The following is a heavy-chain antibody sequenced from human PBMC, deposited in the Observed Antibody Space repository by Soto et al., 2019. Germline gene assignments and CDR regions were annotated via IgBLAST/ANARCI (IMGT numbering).Heavy chain of an antibody. Sequence: SETLSLTCAVSGGSISSSNWWSWVRQPQGKELEWIGEIYHSGSTNYNPSLKSRVTISVDKSKNQFSLKLSSVTAADTAVYYCARGEIAAADVDEAFDIWGQGTMVTVSS. J-gene: IGHJ3*02. CDR2: IYHSGST. CDR1: GGSISSSNW. V-gene: IGHV4-4*02. D-gene: IGHD6-13*01. CDR3: ARGEIAAADVDEAFDI.